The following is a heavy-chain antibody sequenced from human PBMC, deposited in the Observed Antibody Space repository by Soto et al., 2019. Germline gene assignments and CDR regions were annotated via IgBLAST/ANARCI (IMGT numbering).Heavy chain of an antibody. CDR3: AREVRDYDILTGYYKALDY. D-gene: IGHD3-9*01. CDR2: IYTSGST. J-gene: IGHJ4*02. CDR1: GGSIIGYD. V-gene: IGHV4-4*07. Sequence: TQSLTCTVSGGSIIGYDGSWIRQNAGKGLEWIGRIYTSGSTNYNPSLKSRVTMSVDTSKNQFSLKLSSVTAADTAAYYCAREVRDYDILTGYYKALDYWGQGTLVTVSS.